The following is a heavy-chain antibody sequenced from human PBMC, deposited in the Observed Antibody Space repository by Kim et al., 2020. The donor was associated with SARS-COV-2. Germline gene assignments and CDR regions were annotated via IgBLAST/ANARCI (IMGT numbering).Heavy chain of an antibody. J-gene: IGHJ3*02. V-gene: IGHV3-30*01. D-gene: IGHD3-16*01. CDR3: AGHPTGYGAFDI. Sequence: YYADSVKGRFTISRDNSKNTLYLQMNSLRAEDTAVYYCAGHPTGYGAFDIWGQGTMVTVSS.